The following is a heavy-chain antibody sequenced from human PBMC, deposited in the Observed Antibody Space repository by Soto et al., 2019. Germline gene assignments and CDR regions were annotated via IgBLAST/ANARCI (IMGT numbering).Heavy chain of an antibody. J-gene: IGHJ6*02. CDR1: GGTFSSYA. D-gene: IGHD2-21*02. CDR2: IIPIFGTA. Sequence: SVKVSCKASGGTFSSYAISWVRQAPGQGLEWMGGIIPIFGTANYAQKFQGRVTITADESTSTAYMELSSLRSEDTAVYYCARDRWDNPPYCGGDCYPGYYYGMDVWGQGTTVTVSS. CDR3: ARDRWDNPPYCGGDCYPGYYYGMDV. V-gene: IGHV1-69*13.